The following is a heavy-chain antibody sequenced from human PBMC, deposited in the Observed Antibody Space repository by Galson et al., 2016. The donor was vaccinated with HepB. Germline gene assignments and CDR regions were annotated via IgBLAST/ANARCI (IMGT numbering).Heavy chain of an antibody. CDR1: GFIFDDYA. J-gene: IGHJ4*02. Sequence: SLRLSCAASGFIFDDYAMHWVRQAPGKGLEWVSLISWDGGKIYYTNSVKGRFTISRDNNKNSLYLQMNNLRSEDTALYFCAKSIEGKHSVYVGVDYWGQGTLVTVSS. CDR3: AKSIEGKHSVYVGVDY. D-gene: IGHD5/OR15-5a*01. V-gene: IGHV3-43D*03. CDR2: ISWDGGKI.